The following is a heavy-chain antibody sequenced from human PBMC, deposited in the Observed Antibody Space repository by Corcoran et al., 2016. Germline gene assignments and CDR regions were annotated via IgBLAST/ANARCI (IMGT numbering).Heavy chain of an antibody. D-gene: IGHD6-19*01. V-gene: IGHV5-51*01. Sequence: EVQLVQSGAEVKKHGESLKISCKGSGYSFTSYWIGWVRQMPGKGLEWMVIIYPGDSDTRYSPSFQGQVTSSADKAISTAYLQWSSLKASDTAMYYCARRVAVAGKGYFDYWGQGTLVTVSS. J-gene: IGHJ4*02. CDR1: GYSFTSYW. CDR2: IYPGDSDT. CDR3: ARRVAVAGKGYFDY.